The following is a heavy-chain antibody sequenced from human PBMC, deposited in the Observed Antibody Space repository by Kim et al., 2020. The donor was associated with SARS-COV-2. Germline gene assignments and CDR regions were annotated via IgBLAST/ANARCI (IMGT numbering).Heavy chain of an antibody. V-gene: IGHV1-46*01. D-gene: IGHD6-19*01. CDR2: T. J-gene: IGHJ4*02. CDR3: ARSLAMAGDFDY. Sequence: TKYSQKFQGRVTVTRDTSTSTVYMDMSSLRSDDTAVFYCARSLAMAGDFDYWGQGTLVTVSS.